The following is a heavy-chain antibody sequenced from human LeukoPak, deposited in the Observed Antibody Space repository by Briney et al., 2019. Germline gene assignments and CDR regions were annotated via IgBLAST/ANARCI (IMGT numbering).Heavy chain of an antibody. CDR2: ISSSSSYI. Sequence: GGSLRLSCAASGFTFSSYSMNWVRQAPGKGLEWVSSISSSSSYIYYADSVKGRFTISRDNAKNSLYLQMNSLRAEDTAVYYCASHNTIVGATTSDWGQGALVTVSS. CDR1: GFTFSSYS. V-gene: IGHV3-21*01. D-gene: IGHD1-26*01. J-gene: IGHJ4*02. CDR3: ASHNTIVGATTSD.